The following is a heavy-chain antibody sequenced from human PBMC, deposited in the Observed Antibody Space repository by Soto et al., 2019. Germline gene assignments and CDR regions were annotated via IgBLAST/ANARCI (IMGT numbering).Heavy chain of an antibody. D-gene: IGHD3-3*01. CDR3: AREISRDYDFWSGKRLFDP. Sequence: GGSLRLSCAASGFTFSSYSMNWVRQAPGKGLEWVSSISSSSSYIYYADSVKGRFTISRDNAKNSLYLQMNSLRAEDTAVYYCAREISRDYDFWSGKRLFDPWGQGTLVTVSS. CDR1: GFTFSSYS. CDR2: ISSSSSYI. V-gene: IGHV3-21*01. J-gene: IGHJ5*02.